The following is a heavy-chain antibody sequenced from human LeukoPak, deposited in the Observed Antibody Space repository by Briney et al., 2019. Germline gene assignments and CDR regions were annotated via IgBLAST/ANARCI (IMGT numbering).Heavy chain of an antibody. CDR3: TRAVAAADFSPGY. D-gene: IGHD3/OR15-3a*01. V-gene: IGHV3-21*01. J-gene: IGHJ4*02. Sequence: GGSLRLSCAASGFIVSDYSMNWVRQAPGKGLEWISCISSSSSYIYYADSVKGRFTISRDNAKNSVYLQMNSLRAEDAAVYYCTRAVAAADFSPGYWGQGTLVTVSS. CDR1: GFIVSDYS. CDR2: ISSSSSYI.